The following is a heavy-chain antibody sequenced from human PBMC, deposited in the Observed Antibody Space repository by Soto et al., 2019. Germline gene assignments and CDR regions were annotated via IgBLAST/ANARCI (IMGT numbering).Heavy chain of an antibody. CDR3: AHRPYGFKYYFDN. D-gene: IGHD3-10*01. J-gene: IGHJ4*02. Sequence: QITLKEAGPPLVKPTQTLTLTVTFSGFSLTTRGVGVGWVRQPPGRALEWLALLYWDYDKRYRPSLHDRITNTSDTPKPRVDLTRTNKGPGDTARHYCAHRPYGFKYYFDNWGKGTMDTLSS. CDR2: LYWDYDK. CDR1: GFSLTTRGVG. V-gene: IGHV2-5*02.